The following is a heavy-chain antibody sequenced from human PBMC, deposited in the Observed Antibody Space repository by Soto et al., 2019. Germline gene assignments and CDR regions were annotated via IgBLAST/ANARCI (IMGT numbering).Heavy chain of an antibody. J-gene: IGHJ4*02. CDR1: GYTFTSYC. CDR2: ISAYNGNT. D-gene: IGHD2-15*01. Sequence: ASVKVSCKASGYTFTSYCISWVRQAPGQGLEWMGWISAYNGNTNYAQKLQGRVTMTTDTSTSTAYMELRSLRSDDTAVYYCAGQSLYCSGGSCYESSFDYWGQGTLVTVPS. V-gene: IGHV1-18*01. CDR3: AGQSLYCSGGSCYESSFDY.